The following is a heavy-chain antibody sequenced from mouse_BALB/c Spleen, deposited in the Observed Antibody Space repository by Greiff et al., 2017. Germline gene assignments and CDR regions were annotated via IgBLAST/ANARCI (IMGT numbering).Heavy chain of an antibody. V-gene: IGHV1-9*01. CDR3: SRWRIPTWFAY. CDR2: ILPGSGST. J-gene: IGHJ3*01. Sequence: QVQLLQSGAELMKPGASVKISCKATGYTFSSYWIEWVKQRPGHGLEWIGEILPGSGSTNYNEKFKGKATFTADTSSNTAYMQLSSLTSEDSAVCYCSRWRIPTWFAYWGQGTLVTVSA. CDR1: GYTFSSYW.